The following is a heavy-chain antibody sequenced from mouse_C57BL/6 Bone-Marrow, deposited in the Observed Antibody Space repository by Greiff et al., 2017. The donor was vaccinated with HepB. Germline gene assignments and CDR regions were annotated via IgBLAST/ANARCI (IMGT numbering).Heavy chain of an antibody. CDR3: ARPGNDYDGRYCDV. J-gene: IGHJ1*03. V-gene: IGHV5-12*01. CDR1: GFTFSDYY. CDR2: ISNGGGST. Sequence: VQLVESGGGLVQPGGSLKLSCAASGFTFSDYYMYWVRQTPEKRLEWVASISNGGGSTYYPDTVKGRFTLSRDNAKNTLYLQMSRLKSEDTAMYYGARPGNDYDGRYCDVWGTGTTVTVSS. D-gene: IGHD2-4*01.